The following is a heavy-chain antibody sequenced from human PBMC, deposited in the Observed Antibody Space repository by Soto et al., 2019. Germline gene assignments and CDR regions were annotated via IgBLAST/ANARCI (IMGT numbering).Heavy chain of an antibody. V-gene: IGHV1-18*01. J-gene: IGHJ4*02. CDR1: GYTFRNFG. CDR3: ARENSYFDY. Sequence: QIQLLQSGAEVKKPGASVKVTCKASGYTFRNFGISWVRQAPGQGLEWMGWISAYNANANYAQKFQGRLTMTADTSTSTAYMELRSLRSDHTAVYYCARENSYFDYWVQGTLVTVSS. CDR2: ISAYNANA.